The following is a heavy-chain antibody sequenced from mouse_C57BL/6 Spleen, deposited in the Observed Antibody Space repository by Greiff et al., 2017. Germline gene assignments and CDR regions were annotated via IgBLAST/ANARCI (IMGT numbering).Heavy chain of an antibody. D-gene: IGHD3-3*01. CDR3: ARRRDPRYFDV. CDR2: IDPSDSYT. CDR1: GYTFTSYW. J-gene: IGHJ1*03. Sequence: QVQLQQPGAELVKPGASVKLSCKASGYTFTSYWMQWVKQRPGQGLEWIGEIDPSDSYTNYNQKFKGKATLTVDTSSSTAYMQRSSLTSEDSAVYYCARRRDPRYFDVWGTGTTVTVSS. V-gene: IGHV1-50*01.